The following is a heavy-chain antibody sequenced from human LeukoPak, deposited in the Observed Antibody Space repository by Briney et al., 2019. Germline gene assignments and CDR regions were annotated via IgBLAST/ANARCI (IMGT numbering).Heavy chain of an antibody. V-gene: IGHV1-2*02. D-gene: IGHD1-7*01. CDR1: GYTFTGYY. J-gene: IGHJ5*02. CDR3: ARELAGTSYSFVFDP. CDR2: INPNSGGT. Sequence: ASVKVSCKASGYTFTGYYMHWVRQAPGQGLEWMGWINPNSGGTNYAQKFQGRVTMTRDTSISTAYMELSRLRSDDTAVYYCARELAGTSYSFVFDPWGQGTLVTVSS.